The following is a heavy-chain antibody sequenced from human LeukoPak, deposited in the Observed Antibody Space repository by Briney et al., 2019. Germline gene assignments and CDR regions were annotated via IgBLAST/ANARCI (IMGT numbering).Heavy chain of an antibody. D-gene: IGHD3-22*01. CDR3: ASFTYYYDSSGYYVEDY. CDR2: MNPNSGNT. J-gene: IGHJ4*02. Sequence: ASVKVSCKASGYTFTSYDINWVQQATGQGLEWMGWMNPNSGNTGYAQKFQGRVTMTRNTSISTAYMELSSLRSEDTAVYYCASFTYYYDSSGYYVEDYWGQGTLVTVSS. CDR1: GYTFTSYD. V-gene: IGHV1-8*01.